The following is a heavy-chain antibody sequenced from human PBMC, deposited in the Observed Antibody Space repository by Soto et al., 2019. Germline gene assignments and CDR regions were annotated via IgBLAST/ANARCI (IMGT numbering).Heavy chain of an antibody. V-gene: IGHV4-39*01. CDR3: ARQDHTAMVGYGMDV. CDR1: GGSISSSSYY. J-gene: IGHJ6*02. CDR2: IYYSGST. Sequence: QLQLQESGPGLVKPSETLSLTCTVSGGSISSSSYYWGWIRQPPGKGLEWIGSIYYSGSTYYNPSLKSRVTISVDTSKNQFSLKLSSVTAADTAVYYCARQDHTAMVGYGMDVWGQGTTVTVSS. D-gene: IGHD5-18*01.